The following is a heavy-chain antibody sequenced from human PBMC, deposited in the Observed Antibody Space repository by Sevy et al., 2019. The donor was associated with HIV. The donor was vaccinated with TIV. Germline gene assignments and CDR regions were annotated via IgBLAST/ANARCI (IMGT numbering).Heavy chain of an antibody. V-gene: IGHV1-69*06. CDR3: ARELIRRDGYKGGNAFDI. Sequence: ASVKVSCKASGGTFSSYAISWVRQAPGQGLEWMGGIIPIFGTANYAQKFQGRVTITADKSTRTAYMELSSLRSEDTAVYYCARELIRRDGYKGGNAFDIWGQGTMVTVSS. CDR1: GGTFSSYA. D-gene: IGHD5-12*01. CDR2: IIPIFGTA. J-gene: IGHJ3*02.